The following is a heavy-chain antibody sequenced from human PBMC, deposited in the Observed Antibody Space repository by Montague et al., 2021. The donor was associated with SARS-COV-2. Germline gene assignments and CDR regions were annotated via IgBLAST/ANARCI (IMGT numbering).Heavy chain of an antibody. CDR1: GGSISSSSYY. D-gene: IGHD2-8*01. Sequence: SETLSLTCTVSGGSISSSSYYWGWIRQPPGKGLEWIGSIYYSGSTYYNPSLKSRVTISVDTSNNQFSLKLSSVTAANTSVYYCVEMVGAPDYWGQGTLVTVSS. CDR2: IYYSGST. J-gene: IGHJ4*02. V-gene: IGHV4-39*01. CDR3: VEMVGAPDY.